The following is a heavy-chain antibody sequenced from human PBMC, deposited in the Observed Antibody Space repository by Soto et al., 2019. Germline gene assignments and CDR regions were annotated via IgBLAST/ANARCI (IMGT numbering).Heavy chain of an antibody. J-gene: IGHJ6*04. CDR2: ISYDGNNE. CDR1: GFTFSTYA. V-gene: IGHV3-30-3*01. CDR3: ARYLYGTGSMDV. Sequence: QVQLVESGGGVVQPGRSLRLSCAASGFTFSTYAMHWVRQAPGKGLEWLAVISYDGNNEYYADSVKGRFTISRDNSKNTLYLQMNSLRTEDTAVYYCARYLYGTGSMDVWGKGTTVTVSS. D-gene: IGHD3-10*01.